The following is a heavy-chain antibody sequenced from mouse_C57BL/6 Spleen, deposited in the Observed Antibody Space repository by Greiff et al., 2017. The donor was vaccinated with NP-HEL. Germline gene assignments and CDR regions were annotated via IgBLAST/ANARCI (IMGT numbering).Heavy chain of an antibody. V-gene: IGHV1-69*01. CDR1: GYTFTSYW. J-gene: IGHJ3*01. CDR2: IDPSDSYT. Sequence: QVQLQQPGAELVMPGASVKLSCKASGYTFTSYWMHWVKQRPGQGLEWIGEIDPSDSYTNYNQKFKGKSTLTVDKSSSTAYMQLSSLTSEDSAVDYCARADYGSSPWFAYWGQGTLVTVSA. D-gene: IGHD1-1*01. CDR3: ARADYGSSPWFAY.